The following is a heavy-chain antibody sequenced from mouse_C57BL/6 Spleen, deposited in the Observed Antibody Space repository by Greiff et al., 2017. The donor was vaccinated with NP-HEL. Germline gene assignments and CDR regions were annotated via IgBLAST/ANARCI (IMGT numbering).Heavy chain of an antibody. Sequence: QVQLQQSGAELVKPGASVKMSCKASGYTFTSYWITWVKQRPGQGLEWIGDIYPGSGSTNYNEKFKSKATLTVDTSSSTAYMQLSSLTSEDSAVYYCAINPNYYGSSYEGYFDVWGTGTTVTVSS. J-gene: IGHJ1*03. CDR2: IYPGSGST. CDR3: AINPNYYGSSYEGYFDV. CDR1: GYTFTSYW. D-gene: IGHD1-1*01. V-gene: IGHV1-55*01.